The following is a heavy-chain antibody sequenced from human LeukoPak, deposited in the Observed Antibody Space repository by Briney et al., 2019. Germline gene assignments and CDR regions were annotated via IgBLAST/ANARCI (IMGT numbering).Heavy chain of an antibody. CDR3: AKNADRGAYCSGGSCYPYYYYYTDV. D-gene: IGHD2-15*01. CDR2: ISGSGGST. J-gene: IGHJ6*03. V-gene: IGHV3-23*01. CDR1: GFTFSSYG. Sequence: GGSLRLSCAASGFTFSSYGMSWVRQAPGKGLEWVSAISGSGGSTYYADSVKGRFTISRDNSKNTLYLQMNSLRAEDTAIYYCAKNADRGAYCSGGSCYPYYYYYTDVWGEGTTVTISS.